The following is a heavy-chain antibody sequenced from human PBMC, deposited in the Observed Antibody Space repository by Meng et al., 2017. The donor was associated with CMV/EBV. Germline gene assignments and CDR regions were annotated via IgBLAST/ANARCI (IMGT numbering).Heavy chain of an antibody. Sequence: ASVKVSCKTSGYTFTSYGITWVRQAPGQGLEWMGWISAYNGNTNYAQKLQGRVTMTTDTSTSTAYMDLRDLRFDDTAVNYCARARVDDVLTGYLPQGDVYYYGMDVWGLGTTVTVSS. CDR2: ISAYNGNT. CDR1: GYTFTSYG. V-gene: IGHV1-18*01. CDR3: ARARVDDVLTGYLPQGDVYYYGMDV. J-gene: IGHJ6*02. D-gene: IGHD3-9*01.